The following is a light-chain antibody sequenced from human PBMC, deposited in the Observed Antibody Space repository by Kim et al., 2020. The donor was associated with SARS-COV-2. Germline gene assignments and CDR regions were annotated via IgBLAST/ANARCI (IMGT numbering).Light chain of an antibody. V-gene: IGLV3-27*01. CDR2: KDS. J-gene: IGLJ2*01. Sequence: SYELTQPSSVSVSPGQTARITCSGDVLAKKYARWFQQKPGQAPVLVIYKDSERPSGIPERFSGSSSGTTVTLTISGAQVEDEADYYCYSAADNNFSVFGGGTQLTVL. CDR3: YSAADNNFSV. CDR1: VLAKKY.